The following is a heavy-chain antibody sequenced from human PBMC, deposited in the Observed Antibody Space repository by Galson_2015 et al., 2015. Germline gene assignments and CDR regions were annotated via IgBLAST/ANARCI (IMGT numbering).Heavy chain of an antibody. CDR1: GYTFPKYA. CDR3: ARPNDPYYYCGLDV. CDR2: INTDTGEP. D-gene: IGHD3-10*01. Sequence: VNVSCTASGYTFPKYAMHWVRPAPGRGLGWMGWINTDTGEPTYAQDFTGRFVFSLDTSVSTAYLQISSLKPEDTAVYYCARPNDPYYYCGLDVWGQGTTVTVSS. V-gene: IGHV7-4-1*02. J-gene: IGHJ6*02.